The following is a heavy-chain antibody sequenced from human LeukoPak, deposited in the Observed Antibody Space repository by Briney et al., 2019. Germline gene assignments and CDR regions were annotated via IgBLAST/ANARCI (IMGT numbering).Heavy chain of an antibody. CDR2: ISGSGGST. D-gene: IGHD6-13*01. CDR3: ASGGIAAAGTGWFDP. CDR1: GFTFSSYA. V-gene: IGHV3-23*01. Sequence: PGGSVRLSSAASGFTFSSYAMSWVRQAPGKGLEWVSAISGSGGSTYYADSVKGRFTISRDNSKNTLYLQMNSLRAEDTAVYYCASGGIAAAGTGWFDPWGQGTLVTVSS. J-gene: IGHJ5*02.